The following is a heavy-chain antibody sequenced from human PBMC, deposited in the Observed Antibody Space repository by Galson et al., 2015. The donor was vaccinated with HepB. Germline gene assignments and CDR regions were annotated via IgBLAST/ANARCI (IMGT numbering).Heavy chain of an antibody. CDR1: GFTFSDYA. Sequence: SLRLSCAASGFTFSDYAMTWVRQAPGKGLEWVSTIIGSGDRTYYAGSVKGRFTISRDNSKNTLFLQIDSLSAEDTAVYYCAKDYYYDSSGYEPLDYWGQGTLVTVSS. CDR3: AKDYYYDSSGYEPLDY. V-gene: IGHV3-23*01. D-gene: IGHD3-22*01. CDR2: IIGSGDRT. J-gene: IGHJ4*02.